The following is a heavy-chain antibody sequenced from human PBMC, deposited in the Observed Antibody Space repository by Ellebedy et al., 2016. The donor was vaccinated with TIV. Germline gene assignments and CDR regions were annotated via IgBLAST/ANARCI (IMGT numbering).Heavy chain of an antibody. CDR1: GYTFTSYY. CDR3: ARDPTEPGWYFDL. D-gene: IGHD1-14*01. J-gene: IGHJ2*01. Sequence: ASVKVSCXASGYTFTSYYMHWVRQAPGQGLEWMGIINPSGGSTSYAQKFQGRVTMTRDTSTSTVYMELSSLRSEDTAVYYCARDPTEPGWYFDLWGRGTLVTVSS. V-gene: IGHV1-46*03. CDR2: INPSGGST.